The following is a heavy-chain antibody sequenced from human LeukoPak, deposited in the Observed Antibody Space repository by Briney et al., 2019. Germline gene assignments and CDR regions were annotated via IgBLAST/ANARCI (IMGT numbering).Heavy chain of an antibody. J-gene: IGHJ6*02. V-gene: IGHV3-21*01. D-gene: IGHD3-16*01. Sequence: GGSLRLSCAASGFTFSSYSMIWVRQAPGKGLEWVSSISSSSSYIYYADSVKGRFTISRDNAKNSLYLQMNSLRAEDTAVYYCARDWGYYYYYGMDVWGQGTTVTVSS. CDR1: GFTFSSYS. CDR3: ARDWGYYYYYGMDV. CDR2: ISSSSSYI.